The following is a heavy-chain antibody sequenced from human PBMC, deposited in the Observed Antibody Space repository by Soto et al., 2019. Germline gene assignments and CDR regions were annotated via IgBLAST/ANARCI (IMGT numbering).Heavy chain of an antibody. V-gene: IGHV1-18*01. Sequence: QVQLVQSGAEVKKPGASVKVSCKASGYTFTSYGISWVRQAPGQGLEWMGWINAYNGNTNYAQKLQGRVTMTTDTYTSTAYRELSSLRSDDPAVYYFARILPPFDTWGQGTLVTVSS. CDR2: INAYNGNT. J-gene: IGHJ5*02. CDR3: ARILPPFDT. CDR1: GYTFTSYG.